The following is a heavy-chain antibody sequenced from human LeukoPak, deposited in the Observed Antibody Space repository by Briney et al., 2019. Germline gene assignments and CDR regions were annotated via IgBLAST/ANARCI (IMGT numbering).Heavy chain of an antibody. CDR2: IYTSGST. CDR3: ARGLGLIAVAGTRGYYYYYGMDV. J-gene: IGHJ6*02. Sequence: SQTLSLTCTVSGGSISSYYWSWIRQPAGKGLEWIGRIYTSGSTNYNPSLKSQVTMSVDTSKNQFSLKLSSVTAADTAVYYCARGLGLIAVAGTRGYYYYYGMDVWGQGTTVTVSS. CDR1: GGSISSYY. V-gene: IGHV4-4*07. D-gene: IGHD6-19*01.